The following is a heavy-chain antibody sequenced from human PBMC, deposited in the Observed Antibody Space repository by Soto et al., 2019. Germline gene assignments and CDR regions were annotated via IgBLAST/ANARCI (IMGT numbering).Heavy chain of an antibody. D-gene: IGHD3-9*01. J-gene: IGHJ4*02. CDR3: VREDWHRFDA. Sequence: EVQLVESGGGLVQPGGSLRLSCAASGFMFSPYWMSWVRQDPRKGLEWVATISGGASDKFYVESVKGRFTVSRDDDKNSVYLQMNSLRDEDTAVYYCVREDWHRFDAWGQGTLVTVSS. V-gene: IGHV3-7*01. CDR1: GFMFSPYW. CDR2: ISGGASDK.